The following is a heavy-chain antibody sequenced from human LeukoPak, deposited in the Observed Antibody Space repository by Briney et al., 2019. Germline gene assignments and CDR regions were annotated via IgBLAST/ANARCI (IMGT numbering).Heavy chain of an antibody. CDR3: ARVLFVAVYAFDI. Sequence: GGSLRLSCAASGFTVSSNYMSWVRQAPGKGLEWVSVIYSGGSTYYADSVKGRFTISRDNSKNTLYLQMNSLRAEDTAVYYCARVLFVAVYAFDIWGQGTMVTVSS. D-gene: IGHD3-3*01. CDR2: IYSGGST. CDR1: GFTVSSNY. V-gene: IGHV3-53*01. J-gene: IGHJ3*02.